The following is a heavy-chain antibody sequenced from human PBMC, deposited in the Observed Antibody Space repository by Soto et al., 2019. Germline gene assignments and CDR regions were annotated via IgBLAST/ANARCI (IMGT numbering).Heavy chain of an antibody. D-gene: IGHD3-10*01. CDR1: GGSISDYY. CDR3: AREISMALNY. CDR2: IYTRGST. Sequence: QVQLQESGPGLVKPSETLSLTCAVSGGSISDYYWTWIRQPAGKGLEWIGRIYTRGSTNYNPSLKHRVTMSVDPSKNQFSLHLRSVTAADTAVYYCAREISMALNYWGQGTRVTVSS. V-gene: IGHV4-4*07. J-gene: IGHJ4*02.